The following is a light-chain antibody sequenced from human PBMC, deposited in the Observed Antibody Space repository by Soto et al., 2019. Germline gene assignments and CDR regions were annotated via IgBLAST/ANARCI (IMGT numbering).Light chain of an antibody. CDR2: AAS. CDR3: QHSYSSPPT. V-gene: IGKV1-39*01. J-gene: IGKJ1*01. CDR1: QSISNH. Sequence: EIKMTESPSSLSASVEDRVIITCLASQSISNHLNWYQQKPGKAPKLLIFAASSLQSGVPSRFSGSGSGPDFTLTISSLQPEDFATYYCQHSYSSPPTFGQGTKVDIK.